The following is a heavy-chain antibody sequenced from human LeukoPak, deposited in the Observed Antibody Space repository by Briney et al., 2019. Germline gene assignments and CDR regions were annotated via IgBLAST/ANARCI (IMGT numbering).Heavy chain of an antibody. CDR3: AREYSSSWYIFDY. V-gene: IGHV3-66*01. D-gene: IGHD6-13*01. J-gene: IGHJ4*02. CDR1: GFTVSRNY. CDR2: IYSGGST. Sequence: TGGSLRLSCAASGFTVSRNYMSWVRQAPGKGLEWVSVIYSGGSTYADSVKGRFTISRDNSKNTLYLQMNSLRAEDTAVYYCAREYSSSWYIFDYWGQGTLVTVSS.